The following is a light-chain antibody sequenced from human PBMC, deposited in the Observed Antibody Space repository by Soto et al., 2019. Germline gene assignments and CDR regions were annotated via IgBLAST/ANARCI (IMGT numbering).Light chain of an antibody. CDR1: QSVSSTN. J-gene: IGKJ5*01. V-gene: IGKV3-20*01. CDR2: GAS. CDR3: QQYGSSPSIT. Sequence: EIVLTQSPGTLSLSPGERATLSCRASQSVSSTNLAWYQQRCGQAPRLLIYGASRRATDIPDRFSGSGSGTDFTLTISRLEPEDSAVYYCQQYGSSPSITFGQGTRLEIQ.